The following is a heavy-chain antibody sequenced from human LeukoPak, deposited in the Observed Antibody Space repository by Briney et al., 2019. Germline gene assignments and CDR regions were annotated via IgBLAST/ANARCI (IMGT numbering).Heavy chain of an antibody. J-gene: IGHJ4*02. V-gene: IGHV3-7*01. D-gene: IGHD3-3*01. CDR3: ARDQGSYGFWSGYYYY. CDR1: GFTFTSYW. Sequence: SGGSLRLSCAASGFTFTSYWMSWVRQAPGKGLEWVANIKQDGSEKYYVDSVKGRFTISRDNAESSLYLQMNSLRAEDTAVYYCARDQGSYGFWSGYYYYWGQGTLVTVSS. CDR2: IKQDGSEK.